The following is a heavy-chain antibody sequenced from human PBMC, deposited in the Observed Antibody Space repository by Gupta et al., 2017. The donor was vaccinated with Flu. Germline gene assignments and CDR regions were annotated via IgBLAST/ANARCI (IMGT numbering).Heavy chain of an antibody. V-gene: IGHV3-21*01. D-gene: IGHD1-1*01. CDR3: ARLREGGTGFTDF. J-gene: IGHJ4*02. CDR1: FSDYS. Sequence: FSDYSMSWVRQAPGKGLEWISSVSATGRYINDADSVKGRFTISRDNAKDSLWRHMNSLRVEDTAVYYCARLREGGTGFTDFWGQGALVTVSS. CDR2: VSATGRYI.